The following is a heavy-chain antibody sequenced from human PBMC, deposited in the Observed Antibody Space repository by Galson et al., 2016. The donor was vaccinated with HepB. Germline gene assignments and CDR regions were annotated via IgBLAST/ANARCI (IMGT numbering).Heavy chain of an antibody. Sequence: SLRLSCAASGFTFSSYPMHWVRQAPGKGLEWVAVISYGGSNKYYADSVKGRFTISRDNSKNTLYLQMSSLRAEDTALYYCARENRRVVVAATPVFDYWGQGTLVTVSS. CDR1: GFTFSSYP. CDR3: ARENRRVVVAATPVFDY. V-gene: IGHV3-30-3*01. CDR2: ISYGGSNK. D-gene: IGHD2-15*01. J-gene: IGHJ4*02.